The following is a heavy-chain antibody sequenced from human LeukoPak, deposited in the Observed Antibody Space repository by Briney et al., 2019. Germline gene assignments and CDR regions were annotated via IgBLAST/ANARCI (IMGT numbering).Heavy chain of an antibody. D-gene: IGHD3-22*01. V-gene: IGHV3-23*01. CDR1: GFTFSNYA. Sequence: GGSLRLSCAASGFTFSNYAMTWVRRAPGKGLEWVSAISGSGGSTYYADSVKGRFTISRDNSKNTLYLHMNSLRAEDTAVYYCAKQGTYYDSSGPIDYWGQGTLVTVSS. J-gene: IGHJ4*02. CDR3: AKQGTYYDSSGPIDY. CDR2: ISGSGGST.